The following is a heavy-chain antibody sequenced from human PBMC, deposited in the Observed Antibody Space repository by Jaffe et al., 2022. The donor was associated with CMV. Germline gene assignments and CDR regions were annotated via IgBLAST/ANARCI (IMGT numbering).Heavy chain of an antibody. D-gene: IGHD2-15*01. CDR1: GGSISSYY. J-gene: IGHJ4*02. Sequence: QVQLQESGPGLVKPSETLSLTCTVSGGSISSYYWSWIRQPPGKGLEWIGYIYYSGSTNYNPSLKSRVTISVDTSKNQFSLKLSSVTAADTAVYYCARIPGYSYYFDYWGQGTLVTVSS. V-gene: IGHV4-59*01. CDR3: ARIPGYSYYFDY. CDR2: IYYSGST.